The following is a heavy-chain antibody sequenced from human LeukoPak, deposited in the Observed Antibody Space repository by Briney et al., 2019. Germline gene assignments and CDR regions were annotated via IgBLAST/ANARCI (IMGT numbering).Heavy chain of an antibody. CDR1: GFTVSSNY. J-gene: IGHJ4*02. CDR3: ARENIDYDSSGYYGY. V-gene: IGHV3-66*01. CDR2: IYSGGST. D-gene: IGHD3-22*01. Sequence: GGSLRLSCAASGFTVSSNYMSWVRQAPGKVLEWVSVIYSGGSTYYADSVKGRFTISRDNSKNTLYLQMNSLRAEDTAVYYCARENIDYDSSGYYGYWGQGTLVTVSS.